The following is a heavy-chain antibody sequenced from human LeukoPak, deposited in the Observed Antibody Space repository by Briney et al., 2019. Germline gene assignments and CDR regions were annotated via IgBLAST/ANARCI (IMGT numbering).Heavy chain of an antibody. J-gene: IGHJ5*02. V-gene: IGHV3-53*01. D-gene: IGHD6-6*01. CDR1: GLIVSSNY. CDR3: AGESIAARPAWFDP. Sequence: PGGSLRLSCAASGLIVSSNYMSWVRQAPGKGPEWVSVIYTGGSTYYADSVKGRFTISRDDSKNTLYLQMNSLRAEDTAVYYCAGESIAARPAWFDPWGQGTLVTVSS. CDR2: IYTGGST.